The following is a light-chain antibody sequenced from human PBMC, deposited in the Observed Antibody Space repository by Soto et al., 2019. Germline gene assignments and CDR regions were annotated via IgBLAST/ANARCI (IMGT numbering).Light chain of an antibody. CDR2: GAS. V-gene: IGKV3-20*01. CDR3: HHYSSSPYT. CDR1: QSVSGSY. Sequence: EIVLTQSPGTLSLSPGERATLSCRASQSVSGSYLAWYQQKPGQAPRLLVYGASSRATGIPDRFSGSGSGTDFTLTIARLAPEDFAVYYCHHYSSSPYTFGHGTRLEIK. J-gene: IGKJ2*01.